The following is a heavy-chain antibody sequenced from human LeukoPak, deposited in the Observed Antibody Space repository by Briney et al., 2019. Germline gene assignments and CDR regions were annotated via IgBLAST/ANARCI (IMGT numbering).Heavy chain of an antibody. V-gene: IGHV3-23*01. CDR3: AKAPGGIVGY. Sequence: GGSLRLSCAASGFTFSDYVMIWVRQAPGKGLEWVSGITASGDRTFYGDSVRGRFTMSRDNSKNTVYLQMNSLRAEDTAVYYCAKAPGGIVGYWGQGTLVTVSS. CDR2: ITASGDRT. D-gene: IGHD3-16*01. CDR1: GFTFSDYV. J-gene: IGHJ4*02.